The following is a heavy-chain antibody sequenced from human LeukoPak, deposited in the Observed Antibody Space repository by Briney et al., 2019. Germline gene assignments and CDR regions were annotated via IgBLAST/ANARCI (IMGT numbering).Heavy chain of an antibody. CDR3: ARSVVRGVYYFDY. CDR1: GYTFTGYY. Sequence: ASVKVSCKASGYTFTGYYMHWVRQAPGQGLEWMGWINPNSGGTNYAQKFQGWVTMTRDTSISTAYMELSRLRSDDTAVYYCARSVVRGVYYFDYWGQGTLVTVSS. V-gene: IGHV1-2*04. CDR2: INPNSGGT. J-gene: IGHJ4*02. D-gene: IGHD3-10*01.